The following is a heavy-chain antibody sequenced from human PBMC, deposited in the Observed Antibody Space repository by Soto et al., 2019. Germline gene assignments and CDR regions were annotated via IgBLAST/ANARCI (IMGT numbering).Heavy chain of an antibody. J-gene: IGHJ5*02. D-gene: IGHD3-22*01. V-gene: IGHV3-23*01. CDR2: ISADGRST. CDR3: ARIPTLYYDRRGFYGRFDP. CDR1: GFRFSDYS. Sequence: GGSLRLSCVTSGFRFSDYSMTWVRQGPWRGLEWVAVISADGRSTYFADSVKGRFTISRDNFNNTLNLQMHSLRADDTAVYHCARIPTLYYDRRGFYGRFDPWGQGTRFTVCS.